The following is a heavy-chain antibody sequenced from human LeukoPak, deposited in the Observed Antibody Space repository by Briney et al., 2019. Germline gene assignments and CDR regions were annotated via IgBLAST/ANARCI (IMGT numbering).Heavy chain of an antibody. CDR2: IWSDGTNK. V-gene: IGHV3-33*06. CDR1: GFTFTSYG. Sequence: GKSLRLSCAASGFTFTSYGMHWVRQAPGKGLEWVAVIWSDGTNKYYADSVKGRFAISRDDSNNMVYLQMNSLRVEDTAVYYCAKDIERGFDYTNSLDYWGQGTLGTVSS. CDR3: AKDIERGFDYTNSLDY. D-gene: IGHD4-11*01. J-gene: IGHJ4*02.